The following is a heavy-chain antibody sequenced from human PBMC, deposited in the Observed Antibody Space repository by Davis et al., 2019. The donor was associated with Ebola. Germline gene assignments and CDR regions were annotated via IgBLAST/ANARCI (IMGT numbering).Heavy chain of an antibody. V-gene: IGHV3-30-3*01. J-gene: IGHJ5*02. D-gene: IGHD5-18*01. Sequence: GESLKISCAASGFTFSSYAMHWVRQAPGKGLEWVAVISYDGSNKYYADSVKGRFTISRDNSKNTLYLQMNSLRAEDTAVYYCARDSSDWIQLWGWFDPWGQGTLVTVSS. CDR2: ISYDGSNK. CDR1: GFTFSSYA. CDR3: ARDSSDWIQLWGWFDP.